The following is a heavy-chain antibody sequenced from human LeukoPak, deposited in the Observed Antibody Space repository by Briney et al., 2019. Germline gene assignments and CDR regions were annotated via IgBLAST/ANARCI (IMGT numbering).Heavy chain of an antibody. CDR3: ARHSCSSSSCYYHYGMDV. D-gene: IGHD2-2*01. CDR2: IYYSGST. CDR1: GASISSYY. Sequence: SETLSLTCNVSGASISSYYWSWIRQPPGKGLEWIGYIYYSGSTNYNPSLKSRVTISVDTSKNQFSLKLSSVTAADTAVYYCARHSCSSSSCYYHYGMDVWGQGTTVTVSS. V-gene: IGHV4-59*08. J-gene: IGHJ6*02.